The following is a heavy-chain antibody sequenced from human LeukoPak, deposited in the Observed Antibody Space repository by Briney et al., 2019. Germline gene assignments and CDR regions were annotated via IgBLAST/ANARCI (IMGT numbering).Heavy chain of an antibody. CDR2: IIPILGIA. CDR1: GGTFSSYA. V-gene: IGHV1-69*04. D-gene: IGHD1-26*01. J-gene: IGHJ4*02. CDR3: ASGLEVGATDYDY. Sequence: ASVKVSCKASGGTFSSYAISWVRQAPGQGLEWMGRIIPILGIANYAQKFQGRVTITADKSTSTAYMERSSLRSEDTAVYYCASGLEVGATDYDYWGQGTLVTVSS.